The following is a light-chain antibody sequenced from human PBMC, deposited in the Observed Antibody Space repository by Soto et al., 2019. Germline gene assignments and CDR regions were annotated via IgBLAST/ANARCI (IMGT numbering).Light chain of an antibody. Sequence: HSVLPKPPSASGTPGQRVTISCSGGSSNIGSRSVHWFQQLPGTAPKLLIYKDTQRPSGVPDRFPGSKSGTAASLAISGLRSDDEADYYCAAWDDSLRAWVFGGGTKLTVL. CDR3: AAWDDSLRAWV. J-gene: IGLJ3*02. V-gene: IGLV1-47*01. CDR2: KDT. CDR1: SSNIGSRS.